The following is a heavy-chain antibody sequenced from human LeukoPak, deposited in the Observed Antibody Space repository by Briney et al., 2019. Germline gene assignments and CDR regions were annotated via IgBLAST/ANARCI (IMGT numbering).Heavy chain of an antibody. Sequence: GRSLRLSCVASGFRFEDYAMHWVRQVPGKGLEWVSGLSWSSNSIVYADSVKGRFTISRDNGKNSRYLQMNSLRAEDTALYYAAKDSLRDTPMFTPTLAYWGQGTLVTVSS. CDR1: GFRFEDYA. CDR3: AKDSLRDTPMFTPTLAY. J-gene: IGHJ4*02. V-gene: IGHV3-9*01. D-gene: IGHD5-18*01. CDR2: LSWSSNSI.